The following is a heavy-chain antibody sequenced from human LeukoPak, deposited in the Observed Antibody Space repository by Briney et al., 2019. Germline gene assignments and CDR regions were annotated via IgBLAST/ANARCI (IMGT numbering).Heavy chain of an antibody. CDR2: IRSYAYGGTT. Sequence: GGSLRLSCTASGFTFGDYGMSWCRQAPGKGLEWVGFIRSYAYGGTTEYAASVKGRFTISRDDSKSIAYLQMNSLQTEDTAMYSCTRASYYDSSGYYYRVGDYWGQGTLVTVSS. CDR1: GFTFGDYG. V-gene: IGHV3-49*03. J-gene: IGHJ4*02. CDR3: TRASYYDSSGYYYRVGDY. D-gene: IGHD3-22*01.